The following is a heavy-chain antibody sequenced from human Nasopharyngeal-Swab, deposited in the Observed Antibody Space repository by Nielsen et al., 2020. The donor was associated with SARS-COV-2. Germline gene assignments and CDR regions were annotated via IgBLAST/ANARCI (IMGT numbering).Heavy chain of an antibody. V-gene: IGHV3-21*01. D-gene: IGHD2-15*01. CDR3: ARDAGRMMGPAMDV. J-gene: IGHJ6*02. Sequence: GESLKISCAASGFTFSSYSMNWVRQAPGKGLEWVSSISSSSSYIYYGDSVKGRFTISRDNAKNSLYLQMNSLRAEDTAVYYCARDAGRMMGPAMDVWGQGTTVTVSS. CDR1: GFTFSSYS. CDR2: ISSSSSYI.